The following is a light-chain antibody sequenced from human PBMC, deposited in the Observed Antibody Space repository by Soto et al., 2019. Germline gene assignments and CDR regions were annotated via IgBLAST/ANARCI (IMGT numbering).Light chain of an antibody. Sequence: EIVLTQPPGPLSVSPGDRVTLSCRASQTVNNNYLAWYQQKPGQAPRLLLYGASTPATGTPARFSGSGSGTDFTLTVSRLEPEDFAVYYCQQYGGSAPWTFGPGTKVDMK. V-gene: IGKV3-20*01. CDR3: QQYGGSAPWT. CDR2: GAS. J-gene: IGKJ1*01. CDR1: QTVNNNY.